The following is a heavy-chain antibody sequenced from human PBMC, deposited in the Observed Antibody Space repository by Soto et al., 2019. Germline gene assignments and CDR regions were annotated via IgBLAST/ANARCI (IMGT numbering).Heavy chain of an antibody. CDR3: ASENHMIKSDH. CDR1: GFTFSSYA. J-gene: IGHJ4*02. CDR2: ISSSSSVI. Sequence: VGSLRLSCSASGFTFSSYAMNWVRQAPGKGLEWVSSISSSSSVIFYADSVKGRFTISRDNAKNSLYLQVNSLRAEDTAVYYCASENHMIKSDHWGQGPLVTVSS. D-gene: IGHD3-16*01. V-gene: IGHV3-21*01.